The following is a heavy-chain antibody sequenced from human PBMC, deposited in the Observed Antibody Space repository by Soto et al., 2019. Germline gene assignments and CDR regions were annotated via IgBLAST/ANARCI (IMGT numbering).Heavy chain of an antibody. J-gene: IGHJ4*02. CDR2: INPSGGST. CDR3: ARDSSRGGSSWNARLGGDFDY. Sequence: ASVKVSCKASGYTFTSYYMHWVRQAPGQGLEWMGIINPSGGSTSYAQKFQGRVTMTRDTSTSTVYMELSSLRSEDTAVYYCARDSSRGGSSWNARLGGDFDYWGQGTLVTVSS. CDR1: GYTFTSYY. V-gene: IGHV1-46*01. D-gene: IGHD6-13*01.